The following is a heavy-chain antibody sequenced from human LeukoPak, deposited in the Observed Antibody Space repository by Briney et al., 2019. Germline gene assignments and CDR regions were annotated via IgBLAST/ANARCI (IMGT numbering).Heavy chain of an antibody. J-gene: IGHJ4*02. CDR2: IKQDGSEK. V-gene: IGHV3-7*01. CDR3: ARDVNFWSFYFPCYFDY. Sequence: PGGSLRLSCAASGFTFSTYWMSWVRQAPGKGLEWVANIKQDGSEKYYVDSVKGRFTIPRDNAKNSLYLQLNSLRAEDTAVYYCARDVNFWSFYFPCYFDYWGQGTLATVSS. D-gene: IGHD3-3*01. CDR1: GFTFSTYW.